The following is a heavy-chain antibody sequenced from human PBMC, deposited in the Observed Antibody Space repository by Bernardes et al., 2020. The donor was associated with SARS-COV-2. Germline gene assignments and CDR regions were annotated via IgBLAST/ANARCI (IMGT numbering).Heavy chain of an antibody. J-gene: IGHJ6*02. V-gene: IGHV3-74*01. CDR1: GFTFSSYW. CDR2: INSDGSST. Sequence: GGSLRLSCAASGFTFSSYWMHWVRQAPGKGLVWVSRINSDGSSTSYADSVKGRFTISRDNAKNTLYLQMNSLRAEDTAVYYCAREQVVPAAISTENYYYYGMDVWGQGTTVTVSS. CDR3: AREQVVPAAISTENYYYYGMDV. D-gene: IGHD2-2*01.